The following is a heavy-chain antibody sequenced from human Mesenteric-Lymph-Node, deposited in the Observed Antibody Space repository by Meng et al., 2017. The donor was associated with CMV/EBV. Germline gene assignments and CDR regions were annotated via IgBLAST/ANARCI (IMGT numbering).Heavy chain of an antibody. J-gene: IGHJ6*02. Sequence: GGSLRLSCAASGFAFDDYAMHWVRQVPGKGLEWVSGITWNSGRTAYADSVKGRFTISRDNAKNSLYLHLTSLRTEDMALYYCARDFGPGSTRSNYFYGVDVWGQGTTVTVSS. CDR3: ARDFGPGSTRSNYFYGVDV. D-gene: IGHD3-10*01. CDR2: ITWNSGRT. V-gene: IGHV3-9*03. CDR1: GFAFDDYA.